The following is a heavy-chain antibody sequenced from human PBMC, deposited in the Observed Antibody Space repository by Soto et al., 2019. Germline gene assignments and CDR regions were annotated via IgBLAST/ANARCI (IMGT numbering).Heavy chain of an antibody. D-gene: IGHD3-22*01. CDR1: GGSLSSHF. CDR3: ARGAYDFSGVNFDEGFDF. CDR2: IFYTGIT. V-gene: IGHV4-59*11. Sequence: PSETLSLTCSVSGGSLSSHFWAWIRQPPGKGLEWVGYIFYTGITNYNPSLQSRVSISVDTSKERFSLTLNSVTAADTAVYHCARGAYDFSGVNFDEGFDFWGQGIPVTVSS. J-gene: IGHJ3*01.